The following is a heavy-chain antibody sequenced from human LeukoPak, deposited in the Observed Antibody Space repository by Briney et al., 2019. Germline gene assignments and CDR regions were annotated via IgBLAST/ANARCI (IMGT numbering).Heavy chain of an antibody. CDR1: GYTFTSYG. Sequence: ASAKVSCKASGYTFTSYGISWVRQAPGQGLEWTGWISAYNGNTNYAQKLQGRVTMTTDTSTSTAYMELRSLRSDDTAVYYCARDLAVAGTYYYYGMDVWGQGTTVTVSS. CDR2: ISAYNGNT. CDR3: ARDLAVAGTYYYYGMDV. D-gene: IGHD6-19*01. J-gene: IGHJ6*02. V-gene: IGHV1-18*01.